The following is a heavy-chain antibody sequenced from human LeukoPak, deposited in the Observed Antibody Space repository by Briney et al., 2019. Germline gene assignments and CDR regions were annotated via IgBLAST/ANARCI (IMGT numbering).Heavy chain of an antibody. CDR1: GFTFSSYA. J-gene: IGHJ4*02. D-gene: IGHD3-3*01. CDR3: AKGFGAEWLFDY. CDR2: ISGSGGST. Sequence: GGSLRLSCAASGFTFSSYAMSWVRQAPGKGLEWVSAISGSGGSTYYADSVKGRFTISRDNSTNTLYLQMNSLRAEDTAVYYCAKGFGAEWLFDYWGQGTLVTVSS. V-gene: IGHV3-23*01.